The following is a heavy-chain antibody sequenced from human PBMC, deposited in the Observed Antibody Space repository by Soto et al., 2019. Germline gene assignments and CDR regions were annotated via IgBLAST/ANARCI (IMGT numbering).Heavy chain of an antibody. CDR3: ARGPLAVTTSWFDP. Sequence: QVQLVQSGAEVKKPGASVKVSCKASGYTFTSYAINWVRQATGQGLEWMGWMNPNSGNTGYAQKFQGRVTMTRNTSISTAYMELSSLRSEDTAVYYCARGPLAVTTSWFDPWGQGTLVTVSS. D-gene: IGHD4-4*01. CDR1: GYTFTSYA. CDR2: MNPNSGNT. V-gene: IGHV1-8*01. J-gene: IGHJ5*02.